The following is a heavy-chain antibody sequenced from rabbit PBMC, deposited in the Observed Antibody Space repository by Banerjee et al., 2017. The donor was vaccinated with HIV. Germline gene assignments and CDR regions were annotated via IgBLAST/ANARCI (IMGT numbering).Heavy chain of an antibody. CDR2: INTSSGNT. V-gene: IGHV1S45*01. J-gene: IGHJ4*01. D-gene: IGHD2-1*01. CDR3: ARDDDYDNWYFNL. Sequence: QEQLEESGGDLVKPEGSLTLTCTASGFSFSNKYVMCWVRQAPGKGLEWIACINTSSGNTVYATWARGRFTISRTSSTTVTLQMTSLTAADTATYFCARDDDYDNWYFNLWGPGTLVTVS. CDR1: GFSFSNKYV.